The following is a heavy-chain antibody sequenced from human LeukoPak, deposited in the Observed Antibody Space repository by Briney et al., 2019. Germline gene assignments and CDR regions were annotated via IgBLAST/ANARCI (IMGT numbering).Heavy chain of an antibody. Sequence: PGGSLRLSCAASGFTFSSYAMSWVRQAPGKGLEWVSAISGSGGSTYYADSVKGRFTISRDNSKNTLYLQMNSLRAEDTAVYYCAKSILYCTNGVCHRSYYYYYMDVWGKGTTVTVSS. CDR1: GFTFSSYA. V-gene: IGHV3-23*01. D-gene: IGHD2-8*01. J-gene: IGHJ6*03. CDR2: ISGSGGST. CDR3: AKSILYCTNGVCHRSYYYYYMDV.